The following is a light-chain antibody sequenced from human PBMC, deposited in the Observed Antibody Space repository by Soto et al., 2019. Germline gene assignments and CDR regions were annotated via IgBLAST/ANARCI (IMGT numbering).Light chain of an antibody. CDR3: QQYNSDSWT. CDR1: QSISTW. CDR2: DAT. J-gene: IGKJ1*01. V-gene: IGKV1-5*01. Sequence: DIPMTQSPSTLSASVGDRVTITCRASQSISTWLAWYQQKPGKVPNLLIYDATSLESGVPSRFSGSGSGTEFTLTISSLQPDDFATYYCQQYNSDSWTFGQGTKVEIK.